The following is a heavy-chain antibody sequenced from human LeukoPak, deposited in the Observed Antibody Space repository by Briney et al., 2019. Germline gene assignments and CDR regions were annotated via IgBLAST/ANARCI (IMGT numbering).Heavy chain of an antibody. CDR2: IWHDGSHK. V-gene: IGHV3-33*01. J-gene: IGHJ3*01. D-gene: IGHD3-16*01. Sequence: GRSLRLSCAASGFTFSTYGMHWVRQAPGKGLEWVTVIWHDGSHKDYADSVKGRFTISRDNSKNTLYLQMNDLRAEDTAMYYCVRGWGSNVYASAFDVWGQGTMVTVPS. CDR1: GFTFSTYG. CDR3: VRGWGSNVYASAFDV.